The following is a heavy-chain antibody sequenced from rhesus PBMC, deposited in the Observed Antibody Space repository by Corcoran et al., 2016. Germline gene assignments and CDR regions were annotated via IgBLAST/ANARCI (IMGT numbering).Heavy chain of an antibody. V-gene: IGHV4-169*02. CDR2: IYGSGSST. J-gene: IGHJ4*01. CDR1: GGSIRSSY. Sequence: QLQLQESGPGLVKPSETLSVTCAVSGGSIRSSYWSWIRQAPGKGLEWIGYIYGSGSSTNYNPSLKSRVTLSVDTSKNQLSLKLSSVTAADTAVYYCASPLRYRFDYWGQGVLVTVSS. CDR3: ASPLRYRFDY. D-gene: IGHD4-29*01.